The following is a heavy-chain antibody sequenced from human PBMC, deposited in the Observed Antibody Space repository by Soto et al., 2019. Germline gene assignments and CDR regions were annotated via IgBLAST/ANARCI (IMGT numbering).Heavy chain of an antibody. V-gene: IGHV4-31*03. CDR1: GGSISSGGYY. J-gene: IGHJ1*01. CDR3: VRGVLS. Sequence: QVQLQESGPGLVKASQTLSLTCNVSGGSISSGGYYWTWIRQHPGKGLEWIRNIHHSGSTFYNPSLKSRVSISVDTSKNQFSLKLSSVTAADTAVYFCVRGVLSWGQGTLVTVSS. CDR2: IHHSGST. D-gene: IGHD3-10*01.